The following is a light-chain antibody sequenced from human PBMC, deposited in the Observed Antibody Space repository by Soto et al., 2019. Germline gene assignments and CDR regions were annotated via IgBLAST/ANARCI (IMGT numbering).Light chain of an antibody. J-gene: IGLJ2*01. V-gene: IGLV1-44*01. Sequence: QSVLTQPPSASGTPGQRVTISCSGSSSNIGSNTVNWYQQLPGTAPKLLIYSTHQRPSGVPGRFSGSKSGTSASLAISGLQSEDEADYYCAAWDDSLKGVVFGGGTKVTVL. CDR2: STH. CDR1: SSNIGSNT. CDR3: AAWDDSLKGVV.